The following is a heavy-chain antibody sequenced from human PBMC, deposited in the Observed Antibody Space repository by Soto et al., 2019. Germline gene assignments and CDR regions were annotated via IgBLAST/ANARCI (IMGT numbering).Heavy chain of an antibody. Sequence: TLSLTCSVSGGSLSHDHLNWIRQPPGKGLEWIGYIYYSGSTNYNPSLKSRVTISVDTSKNQFSLKLSSVTAADTAVYYCAREKGEDFWSGYHDVNYYYYYMDVWGKGTTVTVSS. CDR1: GGSLSHDH. D-gene: IGHD3-3*01. CDR3: AREKGEDFWSGYHDVNYYYYYMDV. J-gene: IGHJ6*03. V-gene: IGHV4-59*12. CDR2: IYYSGST.